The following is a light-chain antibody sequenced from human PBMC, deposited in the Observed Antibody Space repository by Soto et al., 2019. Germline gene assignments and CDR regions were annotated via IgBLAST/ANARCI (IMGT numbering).Light chain of an antibody. CDR1: QSVSSSY. J-gene: IGKJ2*01. CDR2: GAS. V-gene: IGKV3-20*01. Sequence: EIVLTQSPGTLSLSPGERATLSCRASQSVSSSYLAWYQQKPGQAPRLLIYGASSRAAGIPDRFSGSGSGTYFTLTISRLEAEDFAVYYCQQYGSSPMSTFGQGTKLEIK. CDR3: QQYGSSPMST.